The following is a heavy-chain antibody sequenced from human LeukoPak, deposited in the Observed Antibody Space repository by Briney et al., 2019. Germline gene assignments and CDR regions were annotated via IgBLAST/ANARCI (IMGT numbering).Heavy chain of an antibody. V-gene: IGHV3-53*01. Sequence: GGSLRLSCAASGFTVNNNYMSWVRQAPGKGLEWVSVIYSGGRTYYAGSVKGRFTISRDNSKNTLYLQMNSLRPEDTAVYYCARGVSSPHDYWGQGTLVTVPS. J-gene: IGHJ4*02. CDR1: GFTVNNNY. CDR3: ARGVSSPHDY. CDR2: IYSGGRT. D-gene: IGHD3-16*02.